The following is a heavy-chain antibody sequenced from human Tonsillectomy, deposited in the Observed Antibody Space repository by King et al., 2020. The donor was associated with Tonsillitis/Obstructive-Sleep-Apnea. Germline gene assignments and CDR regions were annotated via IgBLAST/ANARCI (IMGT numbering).Heavy chain of an antibody. D-gene: IGHD2-21*01. CDR1: RGSISSSSYY. CDR2: ISYSGST. CDR3: ASPQFTPNCYKGLDCVYYYYYMDV. J-gene: IGHJ6*03. V-gene: IGHV4-39*01. Sequence: QLQESGPGLVKPSETLSLTCTVSRGSISSSSYYWGWIRQPPGKGLEWIGSISYSGSTYYNPSLKSRVTISVDTSKNQFSLKLSSVTAADTAVYYCASPQFTPNCYKGLDCVYYYYYMDVWGKGTTVTVSS.